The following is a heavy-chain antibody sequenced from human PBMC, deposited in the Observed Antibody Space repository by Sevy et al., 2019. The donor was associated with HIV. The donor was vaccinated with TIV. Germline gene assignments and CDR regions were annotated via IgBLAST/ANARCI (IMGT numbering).Heavy chain of an antibody. D-gene: IGHD3-22*01. CDR3: ARVYYYDYSGPGY. CDR2: INPSGGST. CDR1: GYNLNNYY. Sequence: RASVKVSCKASGYNLNNYYMHWVRQAPGQGLEWMGLINPSGGSTSYAQKFQGRVTMTRDTSTSTLHMELSSLRSEDTAVYYCARVYYYDYSGPGYWGQGTLVTVSS. J-gene: IGHJ4*02. V-gene: IGHV1-46*02.